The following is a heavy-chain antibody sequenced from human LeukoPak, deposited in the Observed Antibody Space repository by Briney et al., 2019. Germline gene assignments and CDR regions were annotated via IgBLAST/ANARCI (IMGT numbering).Heavy chain of an antibody. Sequence: PGGSLRLSCAASGFTFSSYSVNWVRQAPGXGLAWVSSISSSGSYIYYAGSVKGRFTFSRDNAKNSLYLQMNSLRAEDTAVYYCARGSGVQVWSSLDYWGQGTLVTVSS. CDR3: ARGSGVQVWSSLDY. D-gene: IGHD5-18*01. CDR1: GFTFSSYS. V-gene: IGHV3-21*01. CDR2: ISSSGSYI. J-gene: IGHJ4*02.